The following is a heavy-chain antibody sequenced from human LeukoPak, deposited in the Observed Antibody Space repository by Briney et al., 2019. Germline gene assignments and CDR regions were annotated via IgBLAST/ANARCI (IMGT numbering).Heavy chain of an antibody. V-gene: IGHV3-30*04. CDR3: AKVWLPIVATRDSYFDY. D-gene: IGHD5-12*01. CDR2: ISYDGSNK. Sequence: GRSLRLSCAASGFTFSSYAMHWVRQAPGKGLEWVAVISYDGSNKYYADSVKGRFTISRDNSKNTLYLQMNSLRAEDTAVYYCAKVWLPIVATRDSYFDYWGQGTLVTVSS. CDR1: GFTFSSYA. J-gene: IGHJ4*02.